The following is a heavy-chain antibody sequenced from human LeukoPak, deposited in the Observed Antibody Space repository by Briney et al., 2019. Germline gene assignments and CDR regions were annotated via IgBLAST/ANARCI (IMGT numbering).Heavy chain of an antibody. V-gene: IGHV3-48*04. D-gene: IGHD3-16*01. CDR2: ISSSSSTI. CDR1: GFTFSSYS. J-gene: IGHJ3*02. CDR3: ARFPEDSIMITFGLNAFDI. Sequence: GGSLRLSCAASGFTFSSYSMNWVRQAPGKGLEWVSYISSSSSTIYYADSVKGRFTISRDNAKNSLYLQMNSLRAEDTAVYYCARFPEDSIMITFGLNAFDIWGQGTMVTVSS.